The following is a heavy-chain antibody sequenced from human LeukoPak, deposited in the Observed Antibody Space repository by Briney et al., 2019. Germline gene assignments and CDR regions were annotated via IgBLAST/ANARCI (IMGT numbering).Heavy chain of an antibody. V-gene: IGHV3-23*01. J-gene: IGHJ3*02. Sequence: GGSLRPSCAASGFTFSSYSMSWVRQAPGKGLEWVSAISSGSGDNTFYADSVKGRFTISRDNSKNTLYLQMSSLRADDTAVYYCGNHHLNIGGAFDIWGQGTMVTVSS. CDR2: ISSGSGDNT. D-gene: IGHD2/OR15-2a*01. CDR3: GNHHLNIGGAFDI. CDR1: GFTFSSYS.